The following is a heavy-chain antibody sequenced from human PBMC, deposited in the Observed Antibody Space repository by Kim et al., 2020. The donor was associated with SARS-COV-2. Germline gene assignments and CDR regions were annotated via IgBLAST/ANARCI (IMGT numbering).Heavy chain of an antibody. CDR1: GYTFTSYA. Sequence: ASVKVSCKASGYTFTSYAMNWVRQAPGQGLEWMGWINTNTGNPTYAQGFTGRFVFSLDTSVSTAYLQISSLKAEDTAVYYCAREYSGWYNWWAGVENYYYYGMDVWGQGTTVTVSS. J-gene: IGHJ6*02. D-gene: IGHD6-19*01. CDR3: AREYSGWYNWWAGVENYYYYGMDV. V-gene: IGHV7-4-1*02. CDR2: INTNTGNP.